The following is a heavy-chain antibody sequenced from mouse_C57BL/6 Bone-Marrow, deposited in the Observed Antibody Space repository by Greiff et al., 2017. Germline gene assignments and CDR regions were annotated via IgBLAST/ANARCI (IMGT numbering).Heavy chain of an antibody. V-gene: IGHV5-6*01. CDR3: ARRYGKRMDY. J-gene: IGHJ4*01. D-gene: IGHD2-1*01. CDR1: GFTFSSYG. Sequence: EVQGVESGGDLVKPGGSLKLSCAASGFTFSSYGMSWVRQTPDKRLEWVATISSGGSYTYYPDSVKGRFTISRDNAKNTLYLQMSSLKSEDTAMYYCARRYGKRMDYGGQGTAVTVSS. CDR2: ISSGGSYT.